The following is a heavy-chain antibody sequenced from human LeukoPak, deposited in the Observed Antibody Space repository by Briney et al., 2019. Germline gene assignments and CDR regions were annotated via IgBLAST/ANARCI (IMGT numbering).Heavy chain of an antibody. CDR3: ARWGRHYYDSSGYSNDAFDI. V-gene: IGHV1-2*02. J-gene: IGHJ3*02. D-gene: IGHD3-22*01. CDR2: INPNSGGT. Sequence: ASVKVSCMASGYTFTGYYMHWVRQAPGQGLEWMGWINPNSGGTNYAQKFQGRVTMTRDTSISTAYMELSRLRSDDTAVYYCARWGRHYYDSSGYSNDAFDIWGQGTMVTVSS. CDR1: GYTFTGYY.